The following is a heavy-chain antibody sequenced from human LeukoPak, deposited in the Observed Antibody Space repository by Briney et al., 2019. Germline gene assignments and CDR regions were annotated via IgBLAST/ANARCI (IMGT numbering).Heavy chain of an antibody. Sequence: GRSLRLSCAASGNAYSSHWMHWVRQAPGKGLVWVSRITSDGSDTSYADSVKARFLISRDNGKNTLYLQMNSLRAEDTAVYYCARGGHQRGGPFDYWGQGTLVTVSS. J-gene: IGHJ4*02. CDR3: ARGGHQRGGPFDY. CDR2: ITSDGSDT. D-gene: IGHD2-15*01. V-gene: IGHV3-74*01. CDR1: GNAYSSHW.